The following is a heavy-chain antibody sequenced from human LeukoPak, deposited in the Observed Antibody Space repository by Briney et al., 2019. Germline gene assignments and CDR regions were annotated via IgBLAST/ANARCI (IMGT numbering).Heavy chain of an antibody. J-gene: IGHJ5*02. D-gene: IGHD4-17*01. V-gene: IGHV4-4*07. CDR1: GGSLSLYY. Sequence: SETLSLTCTVSGGSLSLYYWTWIRQSAGKGLEWIGRIYSGGSFNYSPSLKSRVSMSVDTSKNQFSLKLSSVTAADTAVYYCARDLRSMGWFDLWGQGSLVIVSS. CDR3: ARDLRSMGWFDL. CDR2: IYSGGSF.